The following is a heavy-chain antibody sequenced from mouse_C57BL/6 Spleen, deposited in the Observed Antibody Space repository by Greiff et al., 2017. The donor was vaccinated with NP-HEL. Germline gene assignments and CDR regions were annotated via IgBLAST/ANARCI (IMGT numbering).Heavy chain of an antibody. CDR3: ARPDDYDEWVGYAGDY. CDR1: GYTFTSYW. J-gene: IGHJ4*01. Sequence: VQLQQSGTELVKPGASVKLSCKASGYTFTSYWMHWVKQRPGQGLEWIGNINPSNGGTNYNEKFKSKATLTVDKSSSTAYMQLSILTSEDSAVYYCARPDDYDEWVGYAGDYWGQGTSVTVSS. D-gene: IGHD2-4*01. CDR2: INPSNGGT. V-gene: IGHV1-53*01.